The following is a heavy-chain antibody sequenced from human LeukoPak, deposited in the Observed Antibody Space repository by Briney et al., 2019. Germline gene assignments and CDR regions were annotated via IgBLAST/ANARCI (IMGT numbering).Heavy chain of an antibody. J-gene: IGHJ6*03. CDR1: GFTFSNAW. CDR2: IKSKTDGGTT. Sequence: MTGGSLRLSCTASGFTFSNAWMSWVRQAPGKGLEWVGRIKSKTDGGTTDYAAPVKGRFTISRDDSKNTLYLQMNSLKTEDTAVYYCTTGGSPTHYYYYYYMDVWGKGTTVTVSS. V-gene: IGHV3-15*01. CDR3: TTGGSPTHYYYYYYMDV. D-gene: IGHD3-10*01.